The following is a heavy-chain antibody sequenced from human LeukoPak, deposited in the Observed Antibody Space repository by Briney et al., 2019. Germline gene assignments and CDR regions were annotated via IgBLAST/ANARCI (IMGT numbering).Heavy chain of an antibody. CDR3: AKGSGWEASYFYYYMDV. V-gene: IGHV3-30*02. D-gene: IGHD1-26*01. CDR2: IRYDGSSK. Sequence: PGGSLRLFCAASGFTFSNYGMHWVRQAPGKGLEWVAFIRYDGSSKYYVDSVKGRFTISRDNSKNTLYLQMNSLRAEDTAVYFCAKGSGWEASYFYYYMDVWGKGTTVTISS. J-gene: IGHJ6*03. CDR1: GFTFSNYG.